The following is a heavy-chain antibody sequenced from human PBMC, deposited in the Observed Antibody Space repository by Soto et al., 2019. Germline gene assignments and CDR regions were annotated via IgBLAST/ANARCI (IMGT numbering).Heavy chain of an antibody. CDR3: AAGPHYYDFWSGPTPYYYYYGMDV. Sequence: QMQLVQSGPEVKKPGTSVKVSCKASGFTFTSSAVQWVRQARGQRLEWIGWIVVGSGNTNYAQKFQERVTITRDMSTSTAXXEXSXXRSEDTAVYYCAAGPHYYDFWSGPTPYYYYYGMDVWGQGTTVTVSS. J-gene: IGHJ6*02. D-gene: IGHD3-3*01. V-gene: IGHV1-58*01. CDR2: IVVGSGNT. CDR1: GFTFTSSA.